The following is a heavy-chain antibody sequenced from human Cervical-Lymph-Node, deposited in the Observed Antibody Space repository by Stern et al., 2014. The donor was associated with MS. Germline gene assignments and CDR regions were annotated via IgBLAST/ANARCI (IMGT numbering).Heavy chain of an antibody. CDR2: ITNDGGDT. V-gene: IGHV3-74*01. CDR1: GFTFSSHW. D-gene: IGHD5-18*01. CDR3: ARDSPGTAMDDY. Sequence: EVQLLESGGGLVQPGGSLRLSCAASGFTFSSHWMHWVRQAPGKGLVWVSRITNDGGDTSYTDSVKGRFIISRDNAKNTLYLQMNSLRAEDTAVYYCARDSPGTAMDDYWGQGTLVTVSS. J-gene: IGHJ4*02.